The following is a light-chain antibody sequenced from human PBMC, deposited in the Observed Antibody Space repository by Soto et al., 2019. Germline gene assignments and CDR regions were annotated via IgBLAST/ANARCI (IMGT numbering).Light chain of an antibody. Sequence: EIVLTQSPATLSLSPGERATLSCRASQSVSSYFAWYQQXXXXXPRLLIYDASNRATGIPARFXXXGXGXXXXLTISSLEPEDFAVYYCQQRSNWPITFGQGTRLEIK. J-gene: IGKJ5*01. V-gene: IGKV3-11*01. CDR1: QSVSSY. CDR2: DAS. CDR3: QQRSNWPIT.